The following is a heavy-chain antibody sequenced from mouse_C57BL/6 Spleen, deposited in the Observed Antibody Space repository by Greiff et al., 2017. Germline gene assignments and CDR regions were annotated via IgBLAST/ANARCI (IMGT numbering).Heavy chain of an antibody. D-gene: IGHD3-1*01. Sequence: QVQLQQSGAELVRPGASVTLSCKASGYTFTDYEMHWVKQTPVHGLEWIGAIDPETGGTAYNQKFKGKAILTADKSSSTAYMELRSLTSEDSAVYYCTRGGLVGNAMDYWGQGTSVTVSS. CDR3: TRGGLVGNAMDY. CDR1: GYTFTDYE. CDR2: IDPETGGT. J-gene: IGHJ4*01. V-gene: IGHV1-15*01.